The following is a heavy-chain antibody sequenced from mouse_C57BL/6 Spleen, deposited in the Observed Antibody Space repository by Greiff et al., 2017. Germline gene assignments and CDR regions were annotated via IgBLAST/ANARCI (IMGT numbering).Heavy chain of an antibody. D-gene: IGHD1-1*01. Sequence: QVQLQQSGPELVKPGASVKLSCKASGYSFTSYWMHWVKQRPGPGLEWIGHINPSSGYTKDNQKFKDKATLTADKSSSTAYMQLSSLTYEDSAVYYCARISDYCSSYWYIDYWGTGTTVTVSS. CDR2: INPSSGYT. V-gene: IGHV1-7*01. CDR3: ARISDYCSSYWYIDY. J-gene: IGHJ1*03. CDR1: GYSFTSYW.